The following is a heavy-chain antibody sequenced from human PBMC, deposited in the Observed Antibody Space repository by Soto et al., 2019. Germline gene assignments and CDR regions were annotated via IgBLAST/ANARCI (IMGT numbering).Heavy chain of an antibody. J-gene: IGHJ4*02. CDR3: TTPAIPVDGTQPFNL. CDR2: IKPNTNGGAI. Sequence: EVQLVESGGGFVKPGESLTLSCAASGFTFSSAPMSWVRQAPGKGLEWVGRIKPNTNGGAIDYLAPVKGRFTLSSDDSKNTLYLQMNSLKIEDTALYYCTTPAIPVDGTQPFNLWGQGAVVTASS. V-gene: IGHV3-15*01. D-gene: IGHD6-19*01. CDR1: GFTFSSAP.